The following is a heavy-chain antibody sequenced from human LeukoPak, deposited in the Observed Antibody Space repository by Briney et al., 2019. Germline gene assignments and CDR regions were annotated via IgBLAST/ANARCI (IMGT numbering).Heavy chain of an antibody. CDR2: MYYSGST. Sequence: SETLSLTCTVSGGSISSSSYYWGWIRQPPGKGLEWIGSMYYSGSTYYDPSLKSRVTISGDTSKNQFSLKLSSVTAADTAVYYCARLSMLGYCSGGSCSLAMDVWGKGTTVTISS. CDR1: GGSISSSSYY. CDR3: ARLSMLGYCSGGSCSLAMDV. J-gene: IGHJ6*04. V-gene: IGHV4-39*01. D-gene: IGHD2-15*01.